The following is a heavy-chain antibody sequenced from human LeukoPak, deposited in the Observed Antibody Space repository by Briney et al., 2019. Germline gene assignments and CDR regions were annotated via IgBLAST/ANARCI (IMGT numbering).Heavy chain of an antibody. CDR3: AEGGGYNQPFDY. CDR1: GFTFSSYS. V-gene: IGHV3-21*01. Sequence: GSLRLSCAASGFTFSSYSMNWVRQAPGKGLEWVSSISSSSSYIYYADSVKGRFTISRDNAKNSLYLQMNSLRAEDTAVYYCAEGGGYNQPFDYWGQGTLVTVSS. J-gene: IGHJ4*02. CDR2: ISSSSSYI. D-gene: IGHD5-24*01.